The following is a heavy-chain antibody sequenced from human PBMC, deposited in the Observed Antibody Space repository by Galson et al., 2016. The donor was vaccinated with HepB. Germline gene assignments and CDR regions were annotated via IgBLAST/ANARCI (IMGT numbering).Heavy chain of an antibody. CDR3: AREAGIAAAATYDY. CDR2: IWSDGSNK. D-gene: IGHD6-13*01. Sequence: VALIWSDGSNKYYADSVKGRFTISRDNSKNTAYLQMNSLRAEDRAVYYCAREAGIAAAATYDYWGQGTLVTVSS. J-gene: IGHJ4*02. V-gene: IGHV3-33*01.